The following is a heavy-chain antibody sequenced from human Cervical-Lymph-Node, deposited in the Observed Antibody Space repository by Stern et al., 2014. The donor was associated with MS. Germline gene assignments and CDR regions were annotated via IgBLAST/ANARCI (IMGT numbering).Heavy chain of an antibody. CDR1: QYTFTGYY. CDR2: MNPPGGGT. Sequence: VQLVQYGAEVRNPGASVKVSCKASQYTFTGYYVHWVLQVPGQGLEGMGWMNPPGGGTTYAQECEGRVTMTWDTSINTGYMEITTLRSDDTAVYYCARGNYDFWSGGSDNYFDPWGQGTLVIVSS. J-gene: IGHJ5*02. V-gene: IGHV1-2*02. CDR3: ARGNYDFWSGGSDNYFDP. D-gene: IGHD3-3*01.